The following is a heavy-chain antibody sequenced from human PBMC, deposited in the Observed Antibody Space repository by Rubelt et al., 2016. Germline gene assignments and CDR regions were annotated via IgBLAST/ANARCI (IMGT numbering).Heavy chain of an antibody. CDR2: ISYDGSNK. V-gene: IGHV3-30*14. CDR1: GFTFSSYA. J-gene: IGHJ4*02. D-gene: IGHD5-18*01. Sequence: GFTFSSYAMHWVRQAPGKGLEWVAVISYDGSNKYYADSVKGRFTISRDNSNNTLYLQMNSLRAEDTALYYCARLPQGSYGWVDYWGQGTLVTVSS. CDR3: ARLPQGSYGWVDY.